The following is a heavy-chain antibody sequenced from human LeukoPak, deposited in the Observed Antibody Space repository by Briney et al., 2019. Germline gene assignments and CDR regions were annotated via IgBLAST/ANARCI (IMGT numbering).Heavy chain of an antibody. D-gene: IGHD6-19*01. CDR3: AGRRSSGWYAY. Sequence: GGSLRLSCATSGFTVSSNYMSWVRQAPGKGLEWVSVIYDSGTTYYADSVKGRFLIFRDTSKNTVDLQMNSLRVEDTAVYYCAGRRSSGWYAYWGQGTLVTVSS. J-gene: IGHJ4*02. CDR2: IYDSGTT. V-gene: IGHV3-53*01. CDR1: GFTVSSNY.